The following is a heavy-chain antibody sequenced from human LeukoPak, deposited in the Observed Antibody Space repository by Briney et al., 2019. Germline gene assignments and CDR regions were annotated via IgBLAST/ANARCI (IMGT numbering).Heavy chain of an antibody. CDR3: ARVAFSKYHYYMDV. CDR1: GYSFTTFG. CDR2: LSAHIGDT. Sequence: GASVKVSCKASGYSFTTFGITWVRQAPGQGLEWMAWLSAHIGDTNYSQKFQGRVTVTSDKSTSTAYMELRSLKSDDTAVYFCARVAFSKYHYYMDVWGKGTTVTVSS. J-gene: IGHJ6*03. D-gene: IGHD4-11*01. V-gene: IGHV1-18*01.